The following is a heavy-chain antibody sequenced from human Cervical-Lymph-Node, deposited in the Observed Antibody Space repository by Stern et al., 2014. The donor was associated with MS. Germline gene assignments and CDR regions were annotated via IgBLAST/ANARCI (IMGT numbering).Heavy chain of an antibody. Sequence: EVQLVESGGGLVQPGGSLRLSCAASGFSFSGFGMNWVRQAPGMGLEWVSYISSGGSPIYYADSVKGRFTISRDNAKNSLYLQMSSLRDEDTAVYYCARGDGYNLSWGQGTQVTVSS. J-gene: IGHJ5*02. D-gene: IGHD5-24*01. CDR3: ARGDGYNLS. CDR2: ISSGGSPI. V-gene: IGHV3-48*02. CDR1: GFSFSGFG.